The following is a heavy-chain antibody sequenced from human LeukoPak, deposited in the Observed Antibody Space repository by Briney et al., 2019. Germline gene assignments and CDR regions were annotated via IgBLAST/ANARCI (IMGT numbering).Heavy chain of an antibody. J-gene: IGHJ4*02. V-gene: IGHV4-38-2*02. CDR2: IYHSGST. Sequence: KPSETLSLTCTVSGYSISSGYYWGWIRQPPGKGLEWIGSIYHSGSTYYNPSLKSRVTISVDTSKNQFSLKLSSVTAADTAVYYCARTYYYGSGSYPKGKYYFDYWGQGTLVTVSS. D-gene: IGHD3-10*01. CDR3: ARTYYYGSGSYPKGKYYFDY. CDR1: GYSISSGYY.